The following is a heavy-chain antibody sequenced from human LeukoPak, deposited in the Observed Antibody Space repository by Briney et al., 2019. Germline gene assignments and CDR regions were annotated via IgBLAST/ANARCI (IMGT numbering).Heavy chain of an antibody. Sequence: SETLSLTCTVSGGSISSSSYYWGWIRQPPGKGLEWIGSIYYSGSTYYNPSLKSRVTISVDTSKNQFSLKLSSVTAADTAVYYCARVYSSSWAYYYYYCMDVWGKGTTVTVSS. V-gene: IGHV4-39*07. D-gene: IGHD6-13*01. CDR2: IYYSGST. CDR1: GGSISSSSYY. CDR3: ARVYSSSWAYYYYYCMDV. J-gene: IGHJ6*03.